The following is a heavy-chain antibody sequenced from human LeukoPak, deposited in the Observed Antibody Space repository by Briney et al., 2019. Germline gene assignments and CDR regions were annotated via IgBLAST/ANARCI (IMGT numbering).Heavy chain of an antibody. V-gene: IGHV1-58*02. CDR3: AAVIDSGSYYVADY. Sequence: SVKVSCKASGFTFTSSAMQWVRQARGQRLEWIGWIVVGSGNTNYAQKFQERVTITRDMSTSTAYMELSSLKSEDTAVYYCAAVIDSGSYYVADYWGQGTLVTVSS. CDR2: IVVGSGNT. CDR1: GFTFTSSA. D-gene: IGHD1-26*01. J-gene: IGHJ4*02.